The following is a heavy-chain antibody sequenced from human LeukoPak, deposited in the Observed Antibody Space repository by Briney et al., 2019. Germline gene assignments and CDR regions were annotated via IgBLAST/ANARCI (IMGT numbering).Heavy chain of an antibody. Sequence: GGYLRLSCAASGFTFSNYGMHWVRQAPGKGLEWVAVISYDGSNTYYADSVKGRFTISRDNSKNTLYLQMNSLRTEDTALFYCAKDRDTGGWRYFDYWGQGTLVTVSS. CDR3: AKDRDTGGWRYFDY. V-gene: IGHV3-30*18. J-gene: IGHJ4*02. CDR1: GFTFSNYG. CDR2: ISYDGSNT. D-gene: IGHD6-19*01.